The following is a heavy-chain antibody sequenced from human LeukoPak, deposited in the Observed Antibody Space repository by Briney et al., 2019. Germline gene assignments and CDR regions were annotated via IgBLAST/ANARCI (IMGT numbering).Heavy chain of an antibody. V-gene: IGHV1-18*01. D-gene: IGHD6-19*01. CDR1: GYTFISYG. J-gene: IGHJ6*02. CDR2: ISPYNGNT. CDR3: ARDHSGEVAGTGGMDV. Sequence: ASVKVSCKASGYTFISYGITWVRQAPGQGFEWMGWISPYNGNTNSAQKFQGRVTMTTDTSTSTAYMELRSLRSDDTAVYYCARDHSGEVAGTGGMDVWGQGTTVTVSS.